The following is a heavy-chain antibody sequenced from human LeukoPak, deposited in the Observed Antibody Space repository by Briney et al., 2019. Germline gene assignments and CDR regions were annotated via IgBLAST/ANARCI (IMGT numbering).Heavy chain of an antibody. CDR3: ARVEPPRVGPNVLDDGFDI. CDR1: GFTFSDHY. D-gene: IGHD1-26*01. V-gene: IGHV3-72*01. Sequence: GGSLRLSCAASGFTFSDHYMDWVRQAPGKGLEWVGRSRNRANSYTTEYAASVKGRFTVSRDDSRNSVYLQMNSLKTEDTAVYYCARVEPPRVGPNVLDDGFDIWGQGTMVTVTS. CDR2: SRNRANSYTT. J-gene: IGHJ3*02.